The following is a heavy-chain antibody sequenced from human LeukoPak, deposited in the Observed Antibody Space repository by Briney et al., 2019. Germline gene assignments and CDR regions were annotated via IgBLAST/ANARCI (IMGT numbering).Heavy chain of an antibody. CDR3: ATGGDSTRPFDY. J-gene: IGHJ4*02. CDR1: GYTFTSYG. CDR2: ISAYNGNT. Sequence: ASVRVSCTASGYTFTSYGISWVRQAPGQGLEWMGWISAYNGNTNYAQKLQGRVTMTTDTSTSTAYMELRSLRSDDTAVYYCATGGDSTRPFDYWGQGTLVTVSS. D-gene: IGHD2-21*02. V-gene: IGHV1-18*04.